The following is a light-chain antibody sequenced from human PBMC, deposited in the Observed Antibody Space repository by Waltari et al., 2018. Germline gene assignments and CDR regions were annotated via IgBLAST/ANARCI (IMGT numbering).Light chain of an antibody. J-gene: IGKJ4*01. V-gene: IGKV1-9*01. CDR1: QGISSY. CDR2: GAS. Sequence: DIQLTQSPSFLSASVGDRVTITCRASQGISSYLAWYQQKPGKAPKVLISGASTSQTRVPSRFSGSGSGTEFTLTISSLQPEDFATYFCQQLNSYPLTFGGGTKVEI. CDR3: QQLNSYPLT.